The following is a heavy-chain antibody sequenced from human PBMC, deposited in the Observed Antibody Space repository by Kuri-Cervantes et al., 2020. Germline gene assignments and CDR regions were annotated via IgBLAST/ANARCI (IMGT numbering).Heavy chain of an antibody. CDR2: ISSSSSTI. V-gene: IGHV3-48*01. Sequence: GGSLRLSCAASGFTFSSYSMNWVRQAPGKGLEWVSYISSSSSTIYYADSVKGRFTISRDNSKNTLYLQMNSLRAEDTAVYYCARSLEYSSSSGWGQGTLVTVSS. CDR1: GFTFSSYS. D-gene: IGHD6-6*01. CDR3: ARSLEYSSSSG. J-gene: IGHJ4*02.